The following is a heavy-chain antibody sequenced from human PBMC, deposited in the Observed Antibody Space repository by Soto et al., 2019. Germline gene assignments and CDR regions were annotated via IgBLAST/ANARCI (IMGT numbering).Heavy chain of an antibody. Sequence: HPGGSLRLSCAASGFTFSDYWMHWVRQVPGKGLVWASRINGDGINTNYADSVKGRFTISRDNAKNTLYLQMNSLKAEDTAVYYCARDGRRWSWGQGTLVTVSS. D-gene: IGHD2-15*01. J-gene: IGHJ1*01. CDR2: INGDGINT. V-gene: IGHV3-74*01. CDR3: ARDGRRWS. CDR1: GFTFSDYW.